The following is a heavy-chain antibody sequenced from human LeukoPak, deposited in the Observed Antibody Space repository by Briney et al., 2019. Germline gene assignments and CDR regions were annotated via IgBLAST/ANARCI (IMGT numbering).Heavy chain of an antibody. Sequence: GASVKVSCKASGYTFTGYYMHWVRQAPGQGLEWMGWINPNSGGTNYVQKFQGRVTMTRDTAISTAYMELSRLRSEDTDVYYCARAMDSITMVRGVIGSHYYYYYYMDVWGKGPTVTISS. CDR3: ARAMDSITMVRGVIGSHYYYYYYMDV. CDR2: INPNSGGT. J-gene: IGHJ6*03. D-gene: IGHD3-10*01. V-gene: IGHV1-2*02. CDR1: GYTFTGYY.